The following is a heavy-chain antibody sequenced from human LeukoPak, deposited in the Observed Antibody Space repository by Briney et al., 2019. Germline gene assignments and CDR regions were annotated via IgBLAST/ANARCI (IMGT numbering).Heavy chain of an antibody. CDR3: AGGRFVLVMNAQPLYNWFDP. CDR2: INYSGNS. J-gene: IGHJ5*02. V-gene: IGHV4-34*01. Sequence: SETLSLTCGVYGDTFSGYHWTWIRQAPGKGLEWIGEINYSGNSNCIASLKSRVTMSVDTSKNQFSLQLRSVTAADTAVYYCAGGRFVLVMNAQPLYNWFDPWGQGTLVTVSS. D-gene: IGHD4/OR15-4a*01. CDR1: GDTFSGYH.